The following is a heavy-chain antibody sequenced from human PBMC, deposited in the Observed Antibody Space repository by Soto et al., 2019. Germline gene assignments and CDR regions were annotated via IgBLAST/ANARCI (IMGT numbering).Heavy chain of an antibody. CDR3: AISQDRGGRTTFIY. D-gene: IGHD3-16*01. V-gene: IGHV3-9*01. J-gene: IGHJ4*02. Sequence: GGSLRLSCAVSGFTFDDNAMHWVRQAPEKGLEWVSGINWKSDIGYADSVKGRFTISRDNAENSLYLQMNGLRAEDTALYYCAISQDRGGRTTFIYWGQGTQVTVSS. CDR1: GFTFDDNA. CDR2: INWKSDI.